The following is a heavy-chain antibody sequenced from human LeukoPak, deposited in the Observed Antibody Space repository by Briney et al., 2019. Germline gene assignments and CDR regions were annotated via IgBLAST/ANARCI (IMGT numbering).Heavy chain of an antibody. CDR1: GFSFSSYW. Sequence: GGSLRLSCAASGFSFSSYWMSWVRQAPGKGLEWVANIKQDGSEKYYVDSVKGRFTISRDNSKNTLYLQMNSLRAEDTAVYYCAKDERWLRLYAFDIWGQGTMVTVS. CDR3: AKDERWLRLYAFDI. D-gene: IGHD5-24*01. J-gene: IGHJ3*02. CDR2: IKQDGSEK. V-gene: IGHV3-7*03.